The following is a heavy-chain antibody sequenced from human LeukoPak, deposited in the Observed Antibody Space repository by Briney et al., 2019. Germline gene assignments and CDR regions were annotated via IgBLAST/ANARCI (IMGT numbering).Heavy chain of an antibody. CDR1: GFTVSSNY. CDR3: AKDRPENY. J-gene: IGHJ4*02. Sequence: GGSLRLSCAASGFTVSSNYMSWVRQAPGKGPEWVSTISTGGGGTYYADSVKGRFTISRDNSKNTLYLQMNSLRADDTAVYYCAKDRPENYWGQGTLVTVSS. CDR2: ISTGGGGT. D-gene: IGHD1-14*01. V-gene: IGHV3-23*01.